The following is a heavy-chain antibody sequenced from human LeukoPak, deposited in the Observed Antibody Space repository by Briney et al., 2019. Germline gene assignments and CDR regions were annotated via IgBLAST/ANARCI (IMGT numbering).Heavy chain of an antibody. CDR2: MKGDGSEI. CDR3: ATRYCSIAACRASSYKSLDV. J-gene: IGHJ6*04. CDR1: GFIFSTYW. D-gene: IGHD2-2*01. Sequence: GGSLRLSCAASGFIFSTYWMMWARQAPGKGLEWVANMKGDGSEIHYVDSVKGRFTISRDNARNSLFLQMNGLRPEDTAVYYCATRYCSIAACRASSYKSLDVWGKGTTVTVSS. V-gene: IGHV3-7*01.